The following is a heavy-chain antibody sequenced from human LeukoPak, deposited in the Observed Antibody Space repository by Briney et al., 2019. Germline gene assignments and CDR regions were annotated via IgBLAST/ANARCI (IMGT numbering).Heavy chain of an antibody. V-gene: IGHV1-8*01. CDR2: MNPNSGNT. Sequence: ASVKVSCKTSGYTFTNYDINWVRQATGQGLEWMGWMNPNSGNTGYAQKFQGRVTMTRNTSISTAYMELSSLRSEDTAVYYCARGLPRWGVFWFDPWGQGTLVTVSS. CDR1: GYTFTNYD. D-gene: IGHD3-10*01. J-gene: IGHJ5*02. CDR3: ARGLPRWGVFWFDP.